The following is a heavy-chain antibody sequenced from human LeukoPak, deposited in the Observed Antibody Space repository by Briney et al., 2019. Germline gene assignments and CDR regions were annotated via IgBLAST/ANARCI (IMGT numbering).Heavy chain of an antibody. CDR2: ISTYNTNT. Sequence: ASVKVSCKASGYTFTSFGISWVRQAPGQGLEWMGWISTYNTNTQYAQKLQGRVTMTTDTSASTASMDLRSLTSDDMAVYYCARGWELDYWGQGTLVTVST. CDR3: ARGWELDY. D-gene: IGHD1-26*01. V-gene: IGHV1-18*03. J-gene: IGHJ4*02. CDR1: GYTFTSFG.